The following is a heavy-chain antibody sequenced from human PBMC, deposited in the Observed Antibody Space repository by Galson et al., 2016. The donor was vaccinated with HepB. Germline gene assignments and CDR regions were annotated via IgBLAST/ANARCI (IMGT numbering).Heavy chain of an antibody. Sequence: SGAVSGFTFGDFWMNWVRQAPGKGLDWVGRIKCKADGGTTDYAAPVNGRFIISRDDSKNTLYLQMSSLKTDDTAVYYCTTDTPLTGGTNFAYWGQGTLVTVSS. J-gene: IGHJ4*02. CDR3: TTDTPLTGGTNFAY. V-gene: IGHV3-15*01. D-gene: IGHD7-27*01. CDR1: GFTFGDFW. CDR2: IKCKADGGTT.